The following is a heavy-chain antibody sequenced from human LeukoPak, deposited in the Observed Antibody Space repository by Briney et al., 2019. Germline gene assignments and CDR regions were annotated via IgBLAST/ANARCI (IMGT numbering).Heavy chain of an antibody. CDR2: IYSSGST. D-gene: IGHD3-3*01. CDR3: AREGGFYRPLDY. V-gene: IGHV4-59*12. CDR1: GGSISGFY. J-gene: IGHJ4*02. Sequence: SETLSLTCTVSGGSISGFYWSWIRQPPGKGLEWIGCIYSSGSTKYNPSLKSRVTMSVDTSKNQFSLKLTSVTAADTAVYYCAREGGFYRPLDYSGQGTLVTVSS.